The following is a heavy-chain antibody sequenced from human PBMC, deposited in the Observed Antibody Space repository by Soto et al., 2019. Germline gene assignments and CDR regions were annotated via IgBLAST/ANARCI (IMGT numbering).Heavy chain of an antibody. J-gene: IGHJ5*02. CDR3: ARDDYKDGGNNWFDP. V-gene: IGHV4-4*07. Sequence: SETLSLTCTASGGSITNYYWSWIRQPAGKRLEWIGRMYTKERTNYNLSFKSRVTMSVDTSKNQFSLKLNAVTAADTAVYYCARDDYKDGGNNWFDPWGQGTLVTVSS. CDR1: GGSITNYY. CDR2: MYTKERT. D-gene: IGHD3-16*01.